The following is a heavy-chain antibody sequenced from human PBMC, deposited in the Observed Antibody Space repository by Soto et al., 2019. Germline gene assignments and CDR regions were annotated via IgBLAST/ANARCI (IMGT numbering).Heavy chain of an antibody. J-gene: IGHJ3*02. CDR1: GGTFSSYA. D-gene: IGHD5-12*01. CDR3: ARGSMATIIADAFDI. Sequence: SVKVSCKASGGTFSSYAISWVRQAPGQGLEWMGGIIPIFGTANYAQKFQGRVTITADESTSTAYMELSSLRSEDTAVYYCARGSMATIIADAFDIWGQGTMVTVSS. V-gene: IGHV1-69*13. CDR2: IIPIFGTA.